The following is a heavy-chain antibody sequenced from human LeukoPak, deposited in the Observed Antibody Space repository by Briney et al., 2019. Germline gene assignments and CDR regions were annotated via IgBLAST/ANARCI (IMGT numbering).Heavy chain of an antibody. J-gene: IGHJ5*02. D-gene: IGHD2-2*01. CDR1: GYTLTELS. Sequence: ASVKVSCKVSGYTLTELSMHWVRQAPGKGLEWMGGFDPEDGETIYAQKFQGRVTITADESTSTAYMELSSLRSEDTAVYYCARAGCSSTSCSSQYNWFDPWGQGTLVTVSS. CDR3: ARAGCSSTSCSSQYNWFDP. V-gene: IGHV1-24*01. CDR2: FDPEDGET.